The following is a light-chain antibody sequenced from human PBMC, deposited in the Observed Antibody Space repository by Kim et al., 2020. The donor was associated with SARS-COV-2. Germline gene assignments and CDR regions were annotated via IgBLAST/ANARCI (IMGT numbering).Light chain of an antibody. CDR2: KAS. Sequence: DIQMTQSPSSVSASVGDRVTITCRASQGISSWLAWYQQKPGKAPKFLIHKASTLESGVPSRFSGSGSGTEFTITISSLQPDDFATYYCQQYKSYPLTFGGGTKVDIK. CDR1: QGISSW. V-gene: IGKV1-5*03. CDR3: QQYKSYPLT. J-gene: IGKJ4*01.